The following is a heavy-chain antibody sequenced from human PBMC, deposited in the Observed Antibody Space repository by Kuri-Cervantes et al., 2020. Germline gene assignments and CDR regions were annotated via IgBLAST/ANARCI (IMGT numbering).Heavy chain of an antibody. CDR3: AKEGLYYYDSSCLPR. D-gene: IGHD3-22*01. J-gene: IGHJ4*02. V-gene: IGHV3-23*01. CDR2: ISCSGGST. CDR1: GFTFSSYA. Sequence: GESLKISRAASGFTFSSYAMSWVRQAPGKGLEWVSAISCSGGSTYYADSVKGRFTISRDNSKNTLYLQMNSLRAEDTAVYYCAKEGLYYYDSSCLPRWGQGTLVTVSS.